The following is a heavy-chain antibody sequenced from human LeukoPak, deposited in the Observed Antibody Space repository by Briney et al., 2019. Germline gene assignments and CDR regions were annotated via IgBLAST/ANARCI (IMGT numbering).Heavy chain of an antibody. CDR2: ISWNSGSI. V-gene: IGHV3-9*01. Sequence: GGSLRLSCAASGFTFDDYAMHWVRQAPGKGLEWVSGISWNSGSIGYADSVKGRFTISRDNAKNSLYLQMNSLRAEDTALYYCAKDIDADYGSGSYQDYWVQGTLVTVSS. D-gene: IGHD3-10*01. J-gene: IGHJ4*02. CDR3: AKDIDADYGSGSYQDY. CDR1: GFTFDDYA.